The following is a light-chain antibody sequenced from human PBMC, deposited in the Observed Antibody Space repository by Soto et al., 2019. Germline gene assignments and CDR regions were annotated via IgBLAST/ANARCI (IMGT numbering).Light chain of an antibody. CDR2: AAS. V-gene: IGKV1-39*01. CDR3: QQSYSTPPIT. J-gene: IGKJ5*01. Sequence: DIQMTQSASSLAASVRDRVTTTCRASQSISSYLNWYQQKPGKAPKLLIYAASSLQSGVPSRFSGSGSGTDFTLTISSLQPEDFATYYCQQSYSTPPITFGQGTRLETK. CDR1: QSISSY.